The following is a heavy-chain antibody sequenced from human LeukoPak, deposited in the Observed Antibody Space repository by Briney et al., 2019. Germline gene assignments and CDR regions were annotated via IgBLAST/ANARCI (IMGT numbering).Heavy chain of an antibody. D-gene: IGHD1-26*01. J-gene: IGHJ6*02. CDR2: INWNGGGT. Sequence: PGRSLRLSCAATGFTFKDYGMHWVRQPPGKGLEWVSSINWNGGGTDYADSVKGRFTISRDNAKNSLYLQLSSLRPEDTALYYCAKHMRATNTYSFFGLDVWGQGTTVTFSS. V-gene: IGHV3-9*01. CDR1: GFTFKDYG. CDR3: AKHMRATNTYSFFGLDV.